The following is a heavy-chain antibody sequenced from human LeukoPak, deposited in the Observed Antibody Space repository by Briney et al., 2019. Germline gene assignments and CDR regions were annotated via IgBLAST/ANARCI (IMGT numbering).Heavy chain of an antibody. CDR1: GGTFSSYA. Sequence: ASVKVSCKASGGTFSSYAISWVRQAPGQGLEWMGGFDPEDGETIYAQKFQGRVTMTEDTSTDTAYMELSSLRSEDTAVYYCATDYHHYYDSSGYFRWFDPWGQGTLVTVSS. CDR3: ATDYHHYYDSSGYFRWFDP. D-gene: IGHD3-22*01. V-gene: IGHV1-24*01. J-gene: IGHJ5*02. CDR2: FDPEDGET.